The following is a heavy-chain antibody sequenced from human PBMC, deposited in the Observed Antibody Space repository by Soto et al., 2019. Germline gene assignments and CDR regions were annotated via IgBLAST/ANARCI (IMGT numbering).Heavy chain of an antibody. V-gene: IGHV3-21*01. Sequence: GGSLRLSCAASGFTFSSYSMNWVRQAPGKGLEWVSSISSSSSYIYYADSVKGRFTISRDNAKNPLYLQMNSLRAEDTAVYYCARGTGPRILYSSLDYWGQGTLVTVSS. J-gene: IGHJ4*02. D-gene: IGHD6-13*01. CDR1: GFTFSSYS. CDR3: ARGTGPRILYSSLDY. CDR2: ISSSSSYI.